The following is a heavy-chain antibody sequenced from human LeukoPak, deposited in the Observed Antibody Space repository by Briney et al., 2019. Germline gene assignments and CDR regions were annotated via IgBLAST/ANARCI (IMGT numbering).Heavy chain of an antibody. D-gene: IGHD6-13*01. Sequence: GGSLRLSCAASGFAFGSYNINWVRQAPGKGLEWVSYISSSSSTIYYADSVKGRFTISRDNAKNSLYLQMNSLRAEDTAVYYCAKDSYSKGDFWGQGVLVTVSS. V-gene: IGHV3-48*01. CDR1: GFAFGSYN. J-gene: IGHJ4*02. CDR2: ISSSSSTI. CDR3: AKDSYSKGDF.